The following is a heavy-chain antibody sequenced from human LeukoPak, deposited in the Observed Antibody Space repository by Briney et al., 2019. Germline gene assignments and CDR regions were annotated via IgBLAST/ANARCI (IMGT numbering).Heavy chain of an antibody. V-gene: IGHV3-23*01. CDR3: AKDLVNSGSYYRGDY. Sequence: GGSLRLSCAVSGFTFSNYAMAWVRQAPGKGLEWVAHISGSGDTSYYADSVKGRFTISRDDSKNTLYLQINSLRAEDTALYYCAKDLVNSGSYYRGDYWGQGTLVAVSS. CDR1: GFTFSNYA. J-gene: IGHJ4*02. D-gene: IGHD1-26*01. CDR2: ISGSGDTS.